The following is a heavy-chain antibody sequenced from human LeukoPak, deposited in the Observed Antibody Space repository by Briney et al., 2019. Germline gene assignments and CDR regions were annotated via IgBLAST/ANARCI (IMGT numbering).Heavy chain of an antibody. D-gene: IGHD4-17*01. CDR3: ARDAFGVTTVTADY. CDR1: GYTFTSYG. CDR2: ISAYNGNT. V-gene: IGHV1-18*01. J-gene: IGHJ4*02. Sequence: GASVKVSCKASGYTFTSYGISWVRQAPGQGLERMGWISAYNGNTNYAQKLQGRVTMTTDTSTSTAYMELRSLRSDDTAVYYCARDAFGVTTVTADYWGQGTLVTVSS.